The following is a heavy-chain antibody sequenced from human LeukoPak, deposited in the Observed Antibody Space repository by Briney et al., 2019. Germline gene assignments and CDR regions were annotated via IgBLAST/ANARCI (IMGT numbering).Heavy chain of an antibody. J-gene: IGHJ6*03. D-gene: IGHD6-19*01. CDR2: IYYSGST. Sequence: PSETLSLTCTVSGGSISSYYWSWIRQPPGKGLEWIGYIYYSGSTNYNPSLKSRVTISVDTSKNQFSLKLSSVTAADTAVYYCAKTKAGTHYMDVWGKGTTVTISS. CDR1: GGSISSYY. V-gene: IGHV4-59*01. CDR3: AKTKAGTHYMDV.